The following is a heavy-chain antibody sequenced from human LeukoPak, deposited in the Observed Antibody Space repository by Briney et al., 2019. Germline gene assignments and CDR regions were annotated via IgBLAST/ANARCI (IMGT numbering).Heavy chain of an antibody. D-gene: IGHD3-3*01. CDR1: GFTFSSYW. J-gene: IGHJ4*02. CDR3: ARETFYDFWSGDSDY. V-gene: IGHV3-7*01. Sequence: GGSLRLSCAASGFTFSSYWMNWVRQAPGKGLEWVANIKQDGSEKYYVDSVKGRFTISRDNAKNSLYLQMNSLRAEDTAMYYCARETFYDFWSGDSDYWGQVTLVTFSS. CDR2: IKQDGSEK.